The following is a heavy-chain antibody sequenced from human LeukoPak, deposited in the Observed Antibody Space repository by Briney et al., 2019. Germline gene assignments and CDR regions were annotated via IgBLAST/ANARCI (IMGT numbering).Heavy chain of an antibody. J-gene: IGHJ4*02. V-gene: IGHV4-59*01. CDR2: IYYSGST. CDR1: GGSISSYY. CDR3: ARVGDTSGYYYFLDY. Sequence: ASETLSLTCTVSGGSISSYYWSWIRQPPGKGLEWIGYIYYSGSTNYNPSLKSRVTISVDTSKDQFSLKLSSVTAADTAVYYCARVGDTSGYYYFLDYWGQGTLVTVSS. D-gene: IGHD3-22*01.